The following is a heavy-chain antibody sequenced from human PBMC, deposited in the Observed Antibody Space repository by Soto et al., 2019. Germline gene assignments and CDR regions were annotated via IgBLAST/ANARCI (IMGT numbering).Heavy chain of an antibody. CDR3: ARDTRRITIKFGGVIVPFDY. V-gene: IGHV1-18*01. J-gene: IGHJ4*02. Sequence: ASVXVSFKSSVYTFTIYGIIFVRQAAGQGLDWMGWISAYNGNTNYAQKLQGRVTMTTDTSTSTAYMELRSLRSDDTAVYYCARDTRRITIKFGGVIVPFDYWGQGTLVTVSS. D-gene: IGHD3-16*02. CDR2: ISAYNGNT. CDR1: VYTFTIYG.